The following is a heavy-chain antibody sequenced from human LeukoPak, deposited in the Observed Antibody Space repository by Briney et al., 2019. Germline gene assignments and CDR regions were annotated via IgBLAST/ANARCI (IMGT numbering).Heavy chain of an antibody. V-gene: IGHV4-59*12. D-gene: IGHD3-10*01. Sequence: SETLALTCTVSGGSIRSYHWSWIRQPAGKGLEWMGHIYYSGSTNYNPSLKSRVTISVDTSKNQFSLTLSSVTAADTAVYYWAREGSSTWFEPNSWFDPWSQGTLVTVSS. CDR1: GGSIRSYH. CDR2: IYYSGST. CDR3: AREGSSTWFEPNSWFDP. J-gene: IGHJ5*02.